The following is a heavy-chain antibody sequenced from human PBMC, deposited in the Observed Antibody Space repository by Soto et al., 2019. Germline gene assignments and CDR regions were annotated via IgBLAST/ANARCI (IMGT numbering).Heavy chain of an antibody. Sequence: QVQLVQSGAEVRKPGASVKVSCKTSRYIFTDHYIQWVRQAPGQGLEWMGMINTRGGGTTYTERFQGRVAMTRDTSTSTVYLELSSLTHEDTAVYYCGRDSRDYYDDSNRPCNAFDKLGQGTLVTVSS. CDR2: INTRGGGT. CDR1: RYIFTDHY. D-gene: IGHD3-22*01. CDR3: GRDSRDYYDDSNRPCNAFDK. J-gene: IGHJ3*02. V-gene: IGHV1-46*03.